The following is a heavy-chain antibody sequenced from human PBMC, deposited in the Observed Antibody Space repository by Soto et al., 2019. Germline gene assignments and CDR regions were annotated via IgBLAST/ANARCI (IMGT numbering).Heavy chain of an antibody. Sequence: EVQLVESGGGLVQPGGSLRLSCAASGFTFSSYSMNWVRQAPGKRLEWVSYISSSSSTIYYADSVKGRFTISRDNAKNSLYLQMNSLRAEDTAVYYCARDLSDSYGDYPSWGQGTLVIVSS. CDR1: GFTFSSYS. CDR3: ARDLSDSYGDYPS. CDR2: ISSSSSTI. V-gene: IGHV3-48*01. J-gene: IGHJ4*02. D-gene: IGHD4-17*01.